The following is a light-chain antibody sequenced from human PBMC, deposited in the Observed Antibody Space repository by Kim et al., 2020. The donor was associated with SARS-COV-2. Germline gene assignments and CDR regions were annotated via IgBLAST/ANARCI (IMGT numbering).Light chain of an antibody. J-gene: IGLJ3*02. CDR1: SGHRGCA. V-gene: IGLV4-69*01. CDR2: LNSDGSH. CDR3: QTWGTGTSWV. Sequence: SVQLTCTPRSGHRGCAVAGHKQHAEKGPRDMMKLNSDGSHSKGDGTPDRFSGASARAERYLTTSSLQSEDEADYFCQTWGTGTSWVFGGGTQLTVL.